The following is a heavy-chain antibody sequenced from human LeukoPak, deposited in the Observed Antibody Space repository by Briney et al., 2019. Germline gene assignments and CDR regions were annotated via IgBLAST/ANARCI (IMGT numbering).Heavy chain of an antibody. CDR1: GFTFSSYA. CDR3: AKAQQQLVLSYFDY. V-gene: IGHV3-23*01. D-gene: IGHD6-13*01. Sequence: GGSLRLSCAASGFTFSSYAMSWVRQAPGKGLEWVSAISGSGGSTYYADSVKGRFTISRDNSKNTLYLQVDSLRAEDTAVYYCAKAQQQLVLSYFDYWGQGTLVTVSS. CDR2: ISGSGGST. J-gene: IGHJ4*02.